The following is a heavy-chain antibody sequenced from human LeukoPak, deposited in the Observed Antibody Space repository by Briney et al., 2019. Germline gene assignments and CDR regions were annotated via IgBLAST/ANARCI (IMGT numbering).Heavy chain of an antibody. D-gene: IGHD6-13*01. J-gene: IGHJ5*02. CDR1: GYTFTSYG. CDR2: ISAYNGNT. V-gene: IGHV1-18*01. CDR3: ARDGNIGIAAAGTSWFDP. Sequence: GASVKVSCKASGYTFTSYGISWVRQAPGQGLEWMGWISAYNGNTNYAQKLQGRVTMTTDTSTSTAYMELRSLRSGDTAVYYCARDGNIGIAAAGTSWFDPWGQGTLVTVSS.